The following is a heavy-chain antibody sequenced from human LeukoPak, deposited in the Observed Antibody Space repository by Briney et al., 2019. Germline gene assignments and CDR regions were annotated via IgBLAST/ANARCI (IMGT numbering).Heavy chain of an antibody. D-gene: IGHD5-12*01. CDR1: GGTFSSYA. Sequence: ASVKVSCKASGGTFSSYAISWVRQAPGQGLEWMGRIIPILGIANYAQKFQGRVTITADKSTSTAYMELSSLRSEDTAVYYCWRERDERSGYPVRWFDPWGPGTQVTVSS. CDR3: WRERDERSGYPVRWFDP. CDR2: IIPILGIA. J-gene: IGHJ5*02. V-gene: IGHV1-69*04.